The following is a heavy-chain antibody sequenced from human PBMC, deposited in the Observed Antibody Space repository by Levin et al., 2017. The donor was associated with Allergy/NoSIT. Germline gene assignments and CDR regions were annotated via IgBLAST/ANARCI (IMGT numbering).Heavy chain of an antibody. V-gene: IGHV3-30-3*01. CDR3: ARDDNVLLWVGNFDY. Sequence: GGSLRLSCAASGFTFSSYAMHWVRQAPGKGLEWVAIISYDGSNKYYADSVKGRFTISRDNSKNTLYLQMNSLRVEDTAVYYCARDDNVLLWVGNFDYWGQGTLVTVSS. D-gene: IGHD3-10*01. CDR2: ISYDGSNK. J-gene: IGHJ4*02. CDR1: GFTFSSYA.